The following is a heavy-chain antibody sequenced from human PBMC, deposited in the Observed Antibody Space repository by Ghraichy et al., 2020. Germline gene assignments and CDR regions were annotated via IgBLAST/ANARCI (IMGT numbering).Heavy chain of an antibody. CDR1: GYMFTGYY. V-gene: IGHV1-2*02. D-gene: IGHD3-10*01. CDR3: TRTPMLRGPYYAMDV. Sequence: ASVKVSCKASGYMFTGYYIHWVRQAPGQGLEWMGWINPNSGGTKFAQKLEGRVTMTGDTSISTAYMELSRLTSDDTAVYYCTRTPMLRGPYYAMDVWGQGSTVTVSS. J-gene: IGHJ6*02. CDR2: INPNSGGT.